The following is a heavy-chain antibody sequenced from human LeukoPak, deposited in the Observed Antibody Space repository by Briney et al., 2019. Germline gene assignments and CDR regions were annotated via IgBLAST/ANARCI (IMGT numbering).Heavy chain of an antibody. CDR2: IIPIFGTA. J-gene: IGHJ3*02. D-gene: IGHD1-26*01. Sequence: ASVKVSCKASGYTFTSYGISWVRQAPGQGLEWMGGIIPIFGTANYAQKFQGRVTVTADESTSTAYMELSSLRSEGTAVYYCAKKTIVGATVDAFDIWGQGTMVTVSS. V-gene: IGHV1-69*13. CDR3: AKKTIVGATVDAFDI. CDR1: GYTFTSYG.